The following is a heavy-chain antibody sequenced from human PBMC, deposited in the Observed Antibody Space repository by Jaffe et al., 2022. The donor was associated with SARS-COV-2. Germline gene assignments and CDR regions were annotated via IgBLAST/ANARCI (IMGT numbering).Heavy chain of an antibody. Sequence: QVQLVQSGAEVKKPGASVKVSCKASGYTFTGYYMHWVRQAPGQGLEWMGWINPNSGGTNYAQKFQGRVTMTRDTSISTAYMELSRLRSDDTAVYYCARDLDYSNYGVNYYYYYGMDVWGQGTTVTVSS. CDR1: GYTFTGYY. V-gene: IGHV1-2*02. CDR3: ARDLDYSNYGVNYYYYYGMDV. CDR2: INPNSGGT. J-gene: IGHJ6*02. D-gene: IGHD4-4*01.